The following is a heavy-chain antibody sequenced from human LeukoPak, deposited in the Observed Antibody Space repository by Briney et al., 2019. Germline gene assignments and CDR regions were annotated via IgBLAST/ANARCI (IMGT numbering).Heavy chain of an antibody. CDR2: INWNGGST. V-gene: IGHV3-20*04. Sequence: GGSLRLSCAASGFTFDDYGMSRVRQAPGKGLEWVSGINWNGGSTGYADSVKGRFTISRDNAKNSLYLQMNSLRAEDTALYYCASDPFVSWSGYFPYPPMDVWGKGTTVTVSS. CDR3: ASDPFVSWSGYFPYPPMDV. D-gene: IGHD3-3*01. CDR1: GFTFDDYG. J-gene: IGHJ6*04.